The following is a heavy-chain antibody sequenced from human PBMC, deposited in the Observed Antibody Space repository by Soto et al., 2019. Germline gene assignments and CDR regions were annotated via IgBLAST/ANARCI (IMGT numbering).Heavy chain of an antibody. Sequence: SGPTLVNPTQTLTLTCTFSGFSLSTSGMCVSWIRQPPGKALEWLARIDWDDDKYYSTSLKTRLTISKDTSKNQVVLTMTNMDPVDTATYYCARDIVVVPAATPDYYYYYYMDVRGKGTTVTVSS. CDR2: IDWDDDK. D-gene: IGHD2-2*01. CDR3: ARDIVVVPAATPDYYYYYYMDV. CDR1: GFSLSTSGMC. V-gene: IGHV2-70*11. J-gene: IGHJ6*03.